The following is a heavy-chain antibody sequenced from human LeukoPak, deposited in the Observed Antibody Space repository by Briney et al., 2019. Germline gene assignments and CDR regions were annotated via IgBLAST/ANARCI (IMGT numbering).Heavy chain of an antibody. Sequence: GGSLRLSCAASGFTVSSNYMSWVRQAPGKGLEWVSVIYSGGSTYYADSVKGRFTISRDNSKNTLYLQMNSLRAEDTAVYYCAREKKWELRYFDLWGRGTLVTVSS. CDR3: AREKKWELRYFDL. D-gene: IGHD1-26*01. CDR2: IYSGGST. J-gene: IGHJ2*01. CDR1: GFTVSSNY. V-gene: IGHV3-66*01.